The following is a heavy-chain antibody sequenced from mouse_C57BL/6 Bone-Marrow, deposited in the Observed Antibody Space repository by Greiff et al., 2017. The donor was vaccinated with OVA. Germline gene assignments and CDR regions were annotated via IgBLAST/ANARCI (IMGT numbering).Heavy chain of an antibody. Sequence: QVQLQQPGAELVMPGASVKLSCKASGYTFTSYWMHWVKQRPGQGLEWIGEINPSDSYTNYNQKFKGKSTLTVDKSSSTAYMQLSSLTSEDSAVYYCARNATTIVNFDYWGQGTTLTVSS. CDR3: ARNATTIVNFDY. CDR2: INPSDSYT. CDR1: GYTFTSYW. J-gene: IGHJ2*01. D-gene: IGHD1-1*01. V-gene: IGHV1-69*01.